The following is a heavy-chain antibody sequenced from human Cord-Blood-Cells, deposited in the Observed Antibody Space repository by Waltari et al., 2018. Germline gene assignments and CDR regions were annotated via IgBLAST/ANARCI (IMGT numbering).Heavy chain of an antibody. V-gene: IGHV3-53*01. CDR2: IYSGGST. D-gene: IGHD6-13*01. J-gene: IGHJ6*03. CDR1: GFHASSNY. Sequence: EVQLVESGGGFIQPGGSLRLSCSAPGFHASSNYMSWLRQAPGKGLEWVSVIYSGGSTYYADSVKGRFTISRDNSKNTQYLQMNSLRAEDTAVYYCARDYSSYYYYMDVWGKGTTVTVSS. CDR3: ARDYSSYYYYMDV.